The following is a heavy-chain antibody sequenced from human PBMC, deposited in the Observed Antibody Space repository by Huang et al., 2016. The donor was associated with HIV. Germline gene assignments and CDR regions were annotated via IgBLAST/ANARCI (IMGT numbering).Heavy chain of an antibody. CDR3: AREDDYVWGSYRYKYFDY. D-gene: IGHD3-16*02. CDR2: ISSTTSTI. J-gene: IGHJ4*02. CDR1: GFTFTSYS. V-gene: IGHV3-48*02. Sequence: EVQLVESGGGLVQPGGSLRLSCAASGFTFTSYSMNWVRQGPGKGLEWVSYISSTTSTIYYADSVKGRFTISRDNAKNSLYLQMNSLRDEDTAVYYCAREDDYVWGSYRYKYFDYWGQGTLVTVSS.